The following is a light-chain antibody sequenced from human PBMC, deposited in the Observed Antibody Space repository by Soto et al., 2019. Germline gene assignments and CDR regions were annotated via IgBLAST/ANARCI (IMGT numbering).Light chain of an antibody. J-gene: IGKJ1*01. Sequence: IQMTQSPSSRSSSLGDRVTITCRASQGIRNDLGWYQQKPGKAPKLLIYAASSLQSGVPSRFSGSGSGTDFTLTISSLQHEDFATYYCQQSYSTTRTFGQGTKVDIK. CDR3: QQSYSTTRT. V-gene: IGKV1-39*01. CDR2: AAS. CDR1: QGIRND.